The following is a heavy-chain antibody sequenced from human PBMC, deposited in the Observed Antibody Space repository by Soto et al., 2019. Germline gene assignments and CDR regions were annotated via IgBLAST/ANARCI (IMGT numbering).Heavy chain of an antibody. Sequence: PSETLSFTCAVSGASVSSTYWWSWVRQPPGKGPEWIGEINHRGSANYNPSLKSRVTISVDRSKNQFSLKLSSVTAADTAVYYCARVPDRWGQGTQVTVSS. CDR3: ARVPDR. J-gene: IGHJ5*02. D-gene: IGHD2-2*01. V-gene: IGHV4-4*02. CDR2: INHRGSA. CDR1: GASVSSTYW.